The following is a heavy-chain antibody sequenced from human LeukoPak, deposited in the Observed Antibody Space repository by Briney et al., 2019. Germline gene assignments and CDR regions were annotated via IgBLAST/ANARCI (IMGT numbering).Heavy chain of an antibody. V-gene: IGHV4-59*01. D-gene: IGHD1-26*01. CDR2: IYYSGST. CDR3: ARGEDLIVVLGY. J-gene: IGHJ4*02. CDR1: GGSISSYY. Sequence: SETLSLTCTVSGGSISSYYWSWIRQPPGKGLEWIGYIYYSGSTNYNPSLKSRVTISVDTSKNQFSLKLSSVTAADTAVYYCARGEDLIVVLGYWGQGTLVTVSS.